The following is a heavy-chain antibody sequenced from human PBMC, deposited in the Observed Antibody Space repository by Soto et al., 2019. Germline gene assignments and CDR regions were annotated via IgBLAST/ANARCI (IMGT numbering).Heavy chain of an antibody. V-gene: IGHV3-33*01. CDR1: GFTFSSYG. D-gene: IGHD2-21*02. CDR2: IWYDGSNK. Sequence: GGSLRLSCAASGFTFSSYGMHWVRHAPGKGLEWVAVIWYDGSNKYYADSGKGRFTISRDNSKNTLYLQMNSLRAADTAVYYCAREYGGNSYFAYWGQGTLVTVSS. J-gene: IGHJ4*02. CDR3: AREYGGNSYFAY.